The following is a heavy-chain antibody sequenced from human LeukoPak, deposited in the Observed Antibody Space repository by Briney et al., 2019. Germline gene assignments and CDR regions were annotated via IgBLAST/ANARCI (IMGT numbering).Heavy chain of an antibody. CDR1: GGSISSSGYY. CDR3: ARGPIIDY. Sequence: SETLSLTCTVSGGSISSSGYYWGWIRQPPGKGLEWIASIYYSGSTYYNPSLKSRVTISVDTSKNQLSLKLSSVTAADTAVYYCARGPIIDYWGQGTLVTVSS. CDR2: IYYSGST. V-gene: IGHV4-39*01. J-gene: IGHJ4*02.